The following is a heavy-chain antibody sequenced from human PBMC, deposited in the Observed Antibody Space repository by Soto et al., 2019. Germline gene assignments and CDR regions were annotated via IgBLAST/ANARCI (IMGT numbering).Heavy chain of an antibody. J-gene: IGHJ5*02. CDR2: IYSSGDT. CDR1: GSGASDNY. CDR3: ARDPGYGRGVSFDP. V-gene: IGHV3-66*01. Sequence: ESGGGLVQPGGPLSPPFEPPGSGASDNYWTWARRAQGKGLEWISVIYSSGDTYYADSVKGRLTISRDNSRNTLYLQINDLRVEATAIYYCARDPGYGRGVSFDPWGQGIPVTVSS. D-gene: IGHD2-8*01.